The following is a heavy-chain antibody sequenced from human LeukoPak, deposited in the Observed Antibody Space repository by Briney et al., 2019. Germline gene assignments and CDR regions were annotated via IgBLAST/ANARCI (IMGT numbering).Heavy chain of an antibody. CDR2: ISPSSTYI. J-gene: IGHJ4*02. V-gene: IGHV3-21*01. CDR3: VRHRSASDY. Sequence: GGSLKLSCAASGFTFSDYTMSWVRQAPGKGLGWVSSISPSSTYIYYADSLKGRITISRDNAKNSLYLQMKSLRAEDTAVYYCVRHRSASDYWGQGALVTVSS. D-gene: IGHD3-10*01. CDR1: GFTFSDYT.